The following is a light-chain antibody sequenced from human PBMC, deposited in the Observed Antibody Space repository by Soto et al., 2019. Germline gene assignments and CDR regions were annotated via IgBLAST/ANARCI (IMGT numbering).Light chain of an antibody. CDR1: QSVSSN. J-gene: IGKJ1*01. CDR2: GAS. CDR3: QQYNNWPPRAWT. Sequence: EIVMTQSPATLSVSPGERATLSCRASQSVSSNLAWYQQKPGQAPRLLIYGASTRDTGIPARFSGSGSGTEFTLTISSLQSEDFAVYYCQQYNNWPPRAWTFGQGTKVEIK. V-gene: IGKV3-15*01.